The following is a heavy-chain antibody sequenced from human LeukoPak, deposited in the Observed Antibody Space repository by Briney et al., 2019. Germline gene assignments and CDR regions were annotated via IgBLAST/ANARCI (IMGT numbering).Heavy chain of an antibody. Sequence: PSETLSLTCTVSGGSIRSSYYYWGWIRQPPGKGLEWIGSIYDSGSTYYNPSLKSRVAISVDTSKNQFSLKLSSVTAADTAVYYCARLPTSSGWYWFDPWGQGTLVTVSS. V-gene: IGHV4-39*01. CDR2: IYDSGST. CDR1: GGSIRSSYYY. D-gene: IGHD6-19*01. J-gene: IGHJ5*02. CDR3: ARLPTSSGWYWFDP.